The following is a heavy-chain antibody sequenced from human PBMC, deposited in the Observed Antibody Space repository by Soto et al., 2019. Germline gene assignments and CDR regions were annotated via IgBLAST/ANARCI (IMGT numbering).Heavy chain of an antibody. CDR2: INYSGST. J-gene: IGHJ3*02. CDR3: ASSDSVHDAFDI. Sequence: SETLSLTCTVSGGSISSYYWSWIRQPPGKGLEWIGYINYSGSTNYNPSLKSRVTISVDTSKNQFSLKLSSVTAADTAVYYCASSDSVHDAFDIWGQGTMVTVSS. D-gene: IGHD1-1*01. CDR1: GGSISSYY. V-gene: IGHV4-59*12.